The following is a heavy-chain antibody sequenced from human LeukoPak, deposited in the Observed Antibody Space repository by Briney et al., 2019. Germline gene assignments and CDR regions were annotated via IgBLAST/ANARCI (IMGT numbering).Heavy chain of an antibody. CDR1: GFTFSSYA. Sequence: PGGSLRLSCAASGFTFSSYAMSWVRQAPGKGLEWVSAISGSGGSTYYADSVKGRFTISRDNSKNTLYLQMNSLRAEDTAVYYCAKDADILTGYGLEYYFDYWGQGTLVTVSS. J-gene: IGHJ4*02. CDR3: AKDADILTGYGLEYYFDY. CDR2: ISGSGGST. D-gene: IGHD3-9*01. V-gene: IGHV3-23*01.